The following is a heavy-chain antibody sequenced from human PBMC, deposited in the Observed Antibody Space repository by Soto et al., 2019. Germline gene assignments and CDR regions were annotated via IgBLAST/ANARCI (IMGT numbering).Heavy chain of an antibody. J-gene: IGHJ6*02. CDR1: GGAFSGYY. CDR3: AKETIAAAASSWIGYYYYGMDV. CDR2: ISYDGSNK. Sequence: LSLTCAVYGGAFSGYYWSWVRPAPGKGLEWVAVISYDGSNKYYADSVKGRFTISRDNSKNTLYLQMNSLRAEDTAVYYCAKETIAAAASSWIGYYYYGMDVWGQGTTLTVSS. V-gene: IGHV3-30*18. D-gene: IGHD6-13*01.